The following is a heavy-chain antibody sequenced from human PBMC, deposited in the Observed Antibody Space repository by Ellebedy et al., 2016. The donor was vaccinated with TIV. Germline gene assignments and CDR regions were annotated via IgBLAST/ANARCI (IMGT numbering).Heavy chain of an antibody. CDR1: GYSISTGHY. CDR3: ARLPIAVTNPQSDY. CDR2: LDHSGYT. J-gene: IGHJ4*02. D-gene: IGHD6-19*01. Sequence: SETLSLXXSVSGYSISTGHYWGWIRQPPGKGLEWIGSLDHSGYTYYNPSLKSRVTLSLDTSKNDLSLKLSSVTAADTAVYYCARLPIAVTNPQSDYWGQGTLVTVSS. V-gene: IGHV4-38-2*02.